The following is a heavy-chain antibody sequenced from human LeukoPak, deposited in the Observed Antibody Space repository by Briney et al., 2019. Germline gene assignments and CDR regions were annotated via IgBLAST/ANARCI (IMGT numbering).Heavy chain of an antibody. CDR3: ARHDTTGTTGQVDYFDY. J-gene: IGHJ4*02. Sequence: KPSETLSLTCTVSGGSISSYYWSWIRQPPGKGLEWIGYIYYSGSTNYNPSLKSRVTISVDTSKNQFSLKLSSVTAADTAVYHCARHDTTGTTGQVDYFDYWGQGTLVTVSS. CDR2: IYYSGST. V-gene: IGHV4-59*08. D-gene: IGHD1-1*01. CDR1: GGSISSYY.